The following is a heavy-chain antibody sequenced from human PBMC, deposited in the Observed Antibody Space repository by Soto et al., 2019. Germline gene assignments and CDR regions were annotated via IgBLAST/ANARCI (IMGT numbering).Heavy chain of an antibody. J-gene: IGHJ4*02. CDR1: GHTFHSYA. D-gene: IGHD2-2*01. CDR3: ATVSRGIGVVPAALN. CDR2: ISGSGGST. Sequence: EVQLLKSGGGLVQPGGSLRLSCVASGHTFHSYAMSWVRQAPGKGLECVSGISGSGGSTYYADSVRGRFTISRDDSKNPLYLQKNSLRAEDTAVNYCATVSRGIGVVPAALNWGQGTLVTVSS. V-gene: IGHV3-23*01.